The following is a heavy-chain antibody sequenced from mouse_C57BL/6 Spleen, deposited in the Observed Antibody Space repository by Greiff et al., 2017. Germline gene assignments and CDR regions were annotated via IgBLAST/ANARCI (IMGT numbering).Heavy chain of an antibody. CDR3: ARAYYYGSSYAMDY. V-gene: IGHV1-75*01. J-gene: IGHJ4*01. Sequence: QVQLKQSGPELVKPGASVKISCKASGYTFTDYYINWVKQRPGQGLEWIGWIFPGSGSTYYNEKFKGKATLTVDKSSSTAYMLLSSLTSEDSAVYFCARAYYYGSSYAMDYWGQGTSVTVSS. CDR1: GYTFTDYY. D-gene: IGHD1-1*01. CDR2: IFPGSGST.